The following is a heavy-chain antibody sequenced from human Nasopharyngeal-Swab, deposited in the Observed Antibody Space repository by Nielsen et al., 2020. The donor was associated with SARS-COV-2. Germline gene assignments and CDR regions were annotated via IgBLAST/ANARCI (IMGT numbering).Heavy chain of an antibody. V-gene: IGHV3-30*18. CDR3: AKEAEEVYYYCSGSYDY. J-gene: IGHJ4*02. CDR2: ISYDGSNK. CDR1: GFTFSSYG. Sequence: GESLKISCAASGFTFSSYGMHWVRQAPGKGLEWVAVISYDGSNKYYADSVKGRFTISRDNSKNTLYLQMNSLRAEDTAVDYCAKEAEEVYYYCSGSYDYWGQGTLVTVSS. D-gene: IGHD3-10*01.